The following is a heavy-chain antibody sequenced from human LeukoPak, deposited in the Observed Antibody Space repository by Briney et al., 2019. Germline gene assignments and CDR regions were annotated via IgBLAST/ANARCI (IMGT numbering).Heavy chain of an antibody. CDR2: ISYSGTT. D-gene: IGHD4-23*01. V-gene: IGHV4-39*07. J-gene: IGHJ4*02. Sequence: SETLSLTCTVSGGSISSSNYFWGWVRQPPGKGLEWIGTISYSGTTHDNPSLKSRVTISVDTSKNQFSLKLSSVTAADTAVYYCAREGSGYGGNYHYFDYWGQGTLVTVSS. CDR1: GGSISSSNYF. CDR3: AREGSGYGGNYHYFDY.